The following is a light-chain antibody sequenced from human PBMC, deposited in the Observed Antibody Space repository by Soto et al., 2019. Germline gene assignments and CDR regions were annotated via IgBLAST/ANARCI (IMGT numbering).Light chain of an antibody. CDR1: SSDVGVFNY. V-gene: IGLV2-11*01. CDR3: SSPGGNYVWL. Sequence: QSVLTQPRSVSGSPGQSVTISCTGTSSDVGVFNYVSWYQQHPLKAPKLLIFDVNERPSGVPDRFSGSKSGNTASLTISGLQAEDEAGYYCSSPGGNYVWLFGGGTKVTVL. J-gene: IGLJ3*02. CDR2: DVN.